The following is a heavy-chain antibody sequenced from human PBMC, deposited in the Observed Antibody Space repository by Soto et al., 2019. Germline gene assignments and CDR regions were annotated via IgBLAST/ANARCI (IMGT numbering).Heavy chain of an antibody. CDR3: ARDQVTTNYYYYGMDV. J-gene: IGHJ6*02. CDR2: IYSGGST. D-gene: IGHD4-17*01. CDR1: GFTVSSNY. Sequence: SLRLSCAASGFTVSSNYMSWVRQAPGKGLEWVSVIYSGGSTYYADSVKGRFTISRDNSKNTLYLQMNSLRAEDTAVYYCARDQVTTNYYYYGMDVWGQGTTVTVSS. V-gene: IGHV3-53*01.